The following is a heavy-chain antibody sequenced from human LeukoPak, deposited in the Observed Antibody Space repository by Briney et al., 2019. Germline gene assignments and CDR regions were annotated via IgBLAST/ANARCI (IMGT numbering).Heavy chain of an antibody. D-gene: IGHD2-15*01. CDR3: ARDVGGGPFFDY. Sequence: SETLSLTCAVYGGSFSGYYWSWIRQPPGKGLEWIGEINHSGSTNYNPSLKSRVTISVDTSKNQFSLKLSSVTAADTAVYYCARDVGGGPFFDYWGQGTLVTVSS. CDR1: GGSFSGYY. CDR2: INHSGST. V-gene: IGHV4-34*01. J-gene: IGHJ4*02.